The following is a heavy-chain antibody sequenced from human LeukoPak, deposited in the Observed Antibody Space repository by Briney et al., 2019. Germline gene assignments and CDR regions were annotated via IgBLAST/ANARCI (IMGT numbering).Heavy chain of an antibody. CDR1: GYTFTGYY. CDR2: INPNSGGT. Sequence: ASVKVSCKASGYTFTGYYMHWVRQAPGQGLEWMGWINPNSGGTNYAQKFQGRVTMTRDTSISTAYMELSRLRSDDTAVYYCARDWGVYDSSGYRNWLDPWGQGTLVTVSS. D-gene: IGHD3-22*01. J-gene: IGHJ5*02. CDR3: ARDWGVYDSSGYRNWLDP. V-gene: IGHV1-2*02.